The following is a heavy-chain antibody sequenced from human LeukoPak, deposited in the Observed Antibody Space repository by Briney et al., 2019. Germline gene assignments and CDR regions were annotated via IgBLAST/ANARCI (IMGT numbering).Heavy chain of an antibody. Sequence: ASETLSLTCTVSGGSISSYYWSWIRQPPGKGLEWIGYIYYSGSTNYNPSLKSRVTISVDTSKDQFSLKLSSVTAADTAVYYCARAFYPGYYSYMAVWGKGTTVTVSS. CDR3: ARAFYPGYYSYMAV. CDR2: IYYSGST. J-gene: IGHJ6*03. CDR1: GGSISSYY. D-gene: IGHD3-3*02. V-gene: IGHV4-59*01.